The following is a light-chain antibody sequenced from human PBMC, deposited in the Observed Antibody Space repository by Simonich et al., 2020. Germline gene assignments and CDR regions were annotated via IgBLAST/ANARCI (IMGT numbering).Light chain of an antibody. V-gene: IGKV1-39*01. CDR1: QSISSY. Sequence: DIHMTQSPSSLSASVGDRVTITCPASQSISSYLNWYQQKPGKAPKLLIYAASSLQSGVPSRFSGSGSGTDFTLTISSLQPEDFATYYCQQSYSTPWTFGQGTKVEIK. J-gene: IGKJ1*01. CDR2: AAS. CDR3: QQSYSTPWT.